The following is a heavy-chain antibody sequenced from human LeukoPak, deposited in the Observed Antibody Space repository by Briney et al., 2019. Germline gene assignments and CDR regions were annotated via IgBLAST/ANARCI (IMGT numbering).Heavy chain of an antibody. CDR2: ISGSGGST. CDR3: AKERYYYDSSGYERGRYFQH. CDR1: GFTFSSYA. V-gene: IGHV3-23*01. Sequence: GGSLRLSCAASGFTFSSYAMSWVRQAPGKGLEWVSAISGSGGSTYYADSVKGRFTISRDNSKNTLYLQMNSLRAEDTAVYCCAKERYYYDSSGYERGRYFQHWGQGTLVTVSS. J-gene: IGHJ1*01. D-gene: IGHD3-22*01.